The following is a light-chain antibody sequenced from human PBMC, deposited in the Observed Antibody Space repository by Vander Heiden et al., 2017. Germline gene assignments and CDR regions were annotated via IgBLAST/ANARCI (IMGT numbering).Light chain of an antibody. J-gene: IGKJ1*01. CDR3: QQYNTYST. CDR2: GAS. Sequence: DIQMTQSPSTHPASVGDGVTITCRASQSISSRLSWFQQKPGKAPKLLIYGASTLETGVPSRFRGGGSGTEFTLTISGLQPDDFATYYCQQYNTYSTFGQGTKV. CDR1: QSISSR. V-gene: IGKV1-5*03.